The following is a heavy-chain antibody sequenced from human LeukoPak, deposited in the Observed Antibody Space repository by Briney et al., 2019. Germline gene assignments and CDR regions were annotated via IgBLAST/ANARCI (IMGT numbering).Heavy chain of an antibody. V-gene: IGHV3-48*04. CDR1: GFSFSTYN. CDR2: ITPTSTTI. D-gene: IGHD3-3*01. CDR3: ARVVSGVTGGDY. Sequence: QPGGSLRLSCAASGFSFSTYNMIWVRQAPGKGLECISYITPTSTTIHYADSVKGRFAVSRDNANSLLYLQMNSLRVEDTVVYYCARVVSGVTGGDYWGQGTLVSVSS. J-gene: IGHJ4*02.